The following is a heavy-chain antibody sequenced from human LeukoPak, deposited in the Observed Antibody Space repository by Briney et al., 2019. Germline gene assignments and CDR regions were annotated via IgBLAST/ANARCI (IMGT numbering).Heavy chain of an antibody. CDR3: TRRAARWQFDL. J-gene: IGHJ2*01. CDR2: INWKTGNG. CDR1: GFNFDDYA. V-gene: IGHV3-9*01. Sequence: GGSLRLSCAVSGFNFDDYAMHWVQQAPGRGLEWVSGINWKTGNGIYADSVKGRFTISRDNAKNSLYLQMSSLRAEDTALYYYTRRAARWQFDLWGRGTLLTVSS. D-gene: IGHD5-24*01.